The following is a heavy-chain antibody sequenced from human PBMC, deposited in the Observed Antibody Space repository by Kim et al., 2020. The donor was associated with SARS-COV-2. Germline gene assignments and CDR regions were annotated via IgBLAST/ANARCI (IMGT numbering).Heavy chain of an antibody. CDR2: ISSSSTI. Sequence: GGSLRLSCAASGFTFSSYSMNWVRQAPGKGLEWVSYISSSSTIYYADSVKGRFTISRDNAKNSLYLQMNSLRDEDTAVYYCARDSITFGGGIDIPSVAF. CDR3: ARDSITFGGGIDIPSVAF. V-gene: IGHV3-48*02. D-gene: IGHD3-16*02. CDR1: GFTFSSYS. J-gene: IGHJ3*01.